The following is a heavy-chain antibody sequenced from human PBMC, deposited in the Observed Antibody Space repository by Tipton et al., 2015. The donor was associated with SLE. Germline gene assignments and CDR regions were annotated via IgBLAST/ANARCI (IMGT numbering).Heavy chain of an antibody. V-gene: IGHV1-18*01. D-gene: IGHD3-10*01. CDR3: ARDRERIYYGSGSLGFDY. CDR1: GYTFTSYG. CDR2: ISAYNGNT. J-gene: IGHJ4*02. Sequence: QLVQSGPEVKKPGASVKVSCKASGYTFTSYGISWVRQAPGQGLEWMGWISAYNGNTNYAQKLQGRVTMTTDTSTSTAYMELRSLRSDDTAVYYCARDRERIYYGSGSLGFDYWGQGTLVTVSS.